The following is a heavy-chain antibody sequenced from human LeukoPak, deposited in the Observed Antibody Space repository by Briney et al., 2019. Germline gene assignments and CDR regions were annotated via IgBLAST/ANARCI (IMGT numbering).Heavy chain of an antibody. CDR1: GLTFRDYA. Sequence: GGSLRLSCTASGLTFRDYAMSWVRQAPGKGLEWVGFIRSNIYGGTTGYAASVKGRFTISRDDSKSIAYLQMSSLKTEDTAVYYCTGATRTSYWGQGTLVTVSS. CDR3: TGATRTSY. V-gene: IGHV3-49*04. CDR2: IRSNIYGGTT. J-gene: IGHJ4*02. D-gene: IGHD6-6*01.